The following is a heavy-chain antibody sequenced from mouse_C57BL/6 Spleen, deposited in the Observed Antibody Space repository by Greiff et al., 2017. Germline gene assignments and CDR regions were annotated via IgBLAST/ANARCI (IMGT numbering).Heavy chain of an antibody. J-gene: IGHJ2*01. CDR2: IYPRDGST. CDR3: ARERSGGLWDY. Sequence: VKLLESDAELVKPGASVKISCKASGYTFTDYTIHWMKQRPEQGLEWIGYIYPRDGSTKYNEKFKGKATLTADKSSSTAYMQLNSLTSEDAEVCFCARERSGGLWDYWGQGTTLTVSA. CDR1: GYTFTDYT. D-gene: IGHD3-3*01. V-gene: IGHV1-78*01.